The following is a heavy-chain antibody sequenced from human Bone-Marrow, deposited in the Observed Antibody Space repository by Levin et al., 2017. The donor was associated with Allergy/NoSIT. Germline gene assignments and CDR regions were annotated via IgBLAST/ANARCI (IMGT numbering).Heavy chain of an antibody. Sequence: SETLSLTCTVSGGSISSSSYYWGWIRQPPGKGLEWIGSIYYSGSTYYNPSLKSRVTISVDTSKNQFSLKLSSVTAADTAVYYCARHGPIAAFSYMDVWGKGTTVTVSS. CDR2: IYYSGST. J-gene: IGHJ6*03. CDR3: ARHGPIAAFSYMDV. V-gene: IGHV4-39*01. D-gene: IGHD6-13*01. CDR1: GGSISSSSYY.